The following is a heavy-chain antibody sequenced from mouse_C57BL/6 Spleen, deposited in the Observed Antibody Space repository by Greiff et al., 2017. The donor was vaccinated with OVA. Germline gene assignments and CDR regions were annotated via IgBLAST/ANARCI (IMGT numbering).Heavy chain of an antibody. Sequence: VQLKESGAELVRPGASVTLSCKASGYTFTDYEMHWVKQTPVHGLEWIGAIDPETGGTAYNQKFKGKAILTADKSSSTAYMELRSLTSEDSAVYYCTRQWLGAYWGQGTLVAVSA. CDR2: IDPETGGT. CDR1: GYTFTDYE. D-gene: IGHD2-2*01. CDR3: TRQWLGAY. V-gene: IGHV1-15*01. J-gene: IGHJ3*01.